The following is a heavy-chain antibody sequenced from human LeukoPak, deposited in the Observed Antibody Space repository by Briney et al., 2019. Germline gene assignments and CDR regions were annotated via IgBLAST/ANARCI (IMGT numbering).Heavy chain of an antibody. CDR1: GGSISSSSYY. CDR3: ARHSDCSSTSCLLDY. V-gene: IGHV4-39*01. D-gene: IGHD2-2*01. J-gene: IGHJ4*02. Sequence: PSETLSLTCTVSGGSISSSSYYWGWIRQPPGKGLEWIGSIYYSGSTYYNPSLKSRVTISVDTSKNQFSLKLSSVTAADTAVYYCARHSDCSSTSCLLDYWGQGTLVTVSS. CDR2: IYYSGST.